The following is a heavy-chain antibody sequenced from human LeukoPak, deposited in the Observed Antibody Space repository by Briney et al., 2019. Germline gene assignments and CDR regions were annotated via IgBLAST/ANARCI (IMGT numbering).Heavy chain of an antibody. Sequence: PGRSLRLSCAASGFTFSSYGMHWVRQAPGKGLEWVAVISYDGSNKYYADSVKGRFTISRDNSKNTLYLQMNSLRAEDTAVYYCAKESYGSGSYAFDYWGQGTLATVSS. CDR3: AKESYGSGSYAFDY. V-gene: IGHV3-30*18. CDR2: ISYDGSNK. CDR1: GFTFSSYG. D-gene: IGHD3-10*01. J-gene: IGHJ4*02.